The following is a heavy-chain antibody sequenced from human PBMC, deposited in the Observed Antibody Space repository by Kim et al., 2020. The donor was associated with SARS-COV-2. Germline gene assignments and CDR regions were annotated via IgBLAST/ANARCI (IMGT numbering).Heavy chain of an antibody. V-gene: IGHV4-59*09. CDR3: ARGEYYYYGMDV. J-gene: IGHJ6*02. Sequence: NYHPSLKSRVTISVDTSKNQFSLKLSSVTAADTAVYYCARGEYYYYGMDVWGQGTTVTVSS.